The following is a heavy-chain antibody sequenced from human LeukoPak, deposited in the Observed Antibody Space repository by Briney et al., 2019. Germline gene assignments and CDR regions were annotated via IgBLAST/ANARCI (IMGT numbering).Heavy chain of an antibody. CDR1: GYTFAGYF. J-gene: IGHJ4*02. CDR3: ARGYYGSYLHLYYFDY. D-gene: IGHD3-10*01. CDR2: NNPSSSGK. Sequence: SVKVSRKASGYTFAGYFMHWVRQAPSHGLEGLGWNNPSSSGKNYAQKFQGRVTMNRDTSNSTAYMELSRLRSDDTAVYYCARGYYGSYLHLYYFDYWGQGTLVTVSS. V-gene: IGHV1-2*02.